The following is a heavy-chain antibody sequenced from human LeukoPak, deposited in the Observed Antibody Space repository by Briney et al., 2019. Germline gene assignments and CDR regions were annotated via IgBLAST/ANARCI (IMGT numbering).Heavy chain of an antibody. CDR2: IYYSGST. Sequence: PSETLSLTCTVSGGSISSSSYYWGWIRQPPGKGLEWIGYIYYSGSTYYNPSLKSRVTISVDTSKNQFSLKLSSVTAADTAVYYCARDDRGYSYVFDYWGQGTLVTVSS. J-gene: IGHJ4*02. V-gene: IGHV4-31*03. CDR1: GGSISSSSYY. CDR3: ARDDRGYSYVFDY. D-gene: IGHD5-18*01.